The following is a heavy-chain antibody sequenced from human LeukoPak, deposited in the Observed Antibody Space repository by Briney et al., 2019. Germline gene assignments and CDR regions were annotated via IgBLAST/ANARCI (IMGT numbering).Heavy chain of an antibody. V-gene: IGHV1-18*01. CDR2: ISAYNGNT. CDR1: GYTLTSYG. J-gene: IGHJ4*02. D-gene: IGHD3-22*01. CDR3: ARDNRYYYDSSGYYYVDH. Sequence: ASVKVSCKASGYTLTSYGISWVRQAPGQGLEWMGWISAYNGNTNYAQKLQGRVTMTTDTSTSTAYMELRSLRSDDTAVYYCARDNRYYYDSSGYYYVDHWGQGTLVTVSS.